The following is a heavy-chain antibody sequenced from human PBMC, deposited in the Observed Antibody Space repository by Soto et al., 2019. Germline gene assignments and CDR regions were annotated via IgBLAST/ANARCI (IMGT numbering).Heavy chain of an antibody. CDR3: ARVGRDIVVVPAEDGWFDP. V-gene: IGHV1-69*13. D-gene: IGHD2-2*01. CDR1: GGTFSSYA. J-gene: IGHJ5*02. Sequence: SVKVSCKASGGTFSSYAISWVRQAPGQGLEWMGGIIPIFGTANYAQKFQGRVTITADESTSTAYMELSSLRSEDTAVYYCARVGRDIVVVPAEDGWFDPWGQGTLVTVSS. CDR2: IIPIFGTA.